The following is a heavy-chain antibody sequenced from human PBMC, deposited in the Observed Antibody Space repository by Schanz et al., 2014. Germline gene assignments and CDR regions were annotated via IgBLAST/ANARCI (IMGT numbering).Heavy chain of an antibody. D-gene: IGHD2-15*01. CDR2: ISHSGGSK. CDR1: GFTFNSYA. CDR3: AKEMGFCSGGTCYDYYYYGLDV. V-gene: IGHV3-23*01. J-gene: IGHJ6*02. Sequence: DVQLLESGGGLVQPGGSLRLSCAASGFTFNSYAMTWVRQAPGKGLEWVSSISHSGGSKYYADSVKGRFTISRDNSENTLYRQRNNLSADDSAVFFCAKEMGFCSGGTCYDYYYYGLDVWGQGTTVTVSS.